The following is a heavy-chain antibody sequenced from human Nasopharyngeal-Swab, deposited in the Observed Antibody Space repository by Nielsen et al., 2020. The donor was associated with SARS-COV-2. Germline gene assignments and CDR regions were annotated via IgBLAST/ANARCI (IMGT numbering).Heavy chain of an antibody. D-gene: IGHD2-15*01. Sequence: GESLKTSCAASGFTFSSYAMHWVRQAPGKGLEWVAVISYDGSNKYYADSVKGRFTISRDNSKNTLYLQMNSLRAEDTAVYYCAREAVAAVDYWGQGTLVTVSS. V-gene: IGHV3-30-3*01. CDR3: AREAVAAVDY. CDR2: ISYDGSNK. J-gene: IGHJ4*02. CDR1: GFTFSSYA.